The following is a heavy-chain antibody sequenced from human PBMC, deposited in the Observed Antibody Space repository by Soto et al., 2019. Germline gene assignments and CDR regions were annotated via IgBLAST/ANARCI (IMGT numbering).Heavy chain of an antibody. Sequence: QVQLVQSGAEVKKPGSSVKVSCKASGGTFSSYAISWVRQAPVQGLEWMGGIIPIFGTANYAQKFQCRVTITADESTSTAYMELSRLRSEDTAVYYFAGIVQPRYYYGMDVWGQGTTVTVSS. V-gene: IGHV1-69*12. CDR3: AGIVQPRYYYGMDV. CDR1: GGTFSSYA. J-gene: IGHJ6*02. CDR2: IIPIFGTA. D-gene: IGHD3-22*01.